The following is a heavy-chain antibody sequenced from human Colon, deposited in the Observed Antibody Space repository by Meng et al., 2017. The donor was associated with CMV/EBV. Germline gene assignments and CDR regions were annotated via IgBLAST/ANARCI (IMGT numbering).Heavy chain of an antibody. CDR1: GYTFSTFG. CDR3: VRSLDDASGQFRDY. V-gene: IGHV1-18*01. CDR2: ISPYSAQT. J-gene: IGHJ4*02. D-gene: IGHD3-3*01. Sequence: ASVKVSCKASGYTFSTFGISWVRQAPGQGPEWMGWISPYSAQTKSAQKFQGRVTLTTDTSTNTAYMDLRSLRSDDTAVYYCVRSLDDASGQFRDYWGQGTPVTVSS.